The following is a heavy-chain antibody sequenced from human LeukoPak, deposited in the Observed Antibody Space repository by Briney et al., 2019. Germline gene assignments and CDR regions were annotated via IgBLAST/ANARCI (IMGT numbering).Heavy chain of an antibody. Sequence: PGGSLRLSCAASGFTFSSYAMSWVRQAPGKGLEWVSAISGSGGSTYYADSVKGRFTISRDNSKNTLYLQMNSLRAEDTAVYYCARQGITMIWGPHFDYWGQGTLVTVSS. CDR2: ISGSGGST. CDR1: GFTFSSYA. CDR3: ARQGITMIWGPHFDY. J-gene: IGHJ4*02. V-gene: IGHV3-23*01. D-gene: IGHD3-22*01.